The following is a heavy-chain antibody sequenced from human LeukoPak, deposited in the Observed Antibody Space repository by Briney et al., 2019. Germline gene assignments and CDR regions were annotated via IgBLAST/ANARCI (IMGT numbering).Heavy chain of an antibody. CDR1: GFTFSSYA. CDR2: ISGSGGST. V-gene: IGHV3-23*01. J-gene: IGHJ5*02. D-gene: IGHD2-2*01. CDR3: AKEFVVVPAAKGYYNWFDP. Sequence: PGGSLRLSCAASGFTFSSYAMSWVRQAPGKGLEWVSAISGSGGSTYYADSVKGRFTISRDNSKNTLYLQMNSLRAEDTDVYYCAKEFVVVPAAKGYYNWFDPRGQGTLVNGS.